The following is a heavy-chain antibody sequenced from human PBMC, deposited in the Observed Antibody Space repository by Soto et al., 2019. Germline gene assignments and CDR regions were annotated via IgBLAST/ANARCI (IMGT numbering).Heavy chain of an antibody. CDR2: IGGST. D-gene: IGHD3-22*01. CDR1: GFNFGSYA. V-gene: IGHV3-23*01. J-gene: IGHJ4*02. CDR3: AKRAFYYESSGFYYFDY. Sequence: GGSLRLSCVASGFNFGSYAMNWVRQAPGKGLEWVSVIGGSTDYADSVKGRFTISRDNSKDTPYLQMNSLRAEDTAVYYCAKRAFYYESSGFYYFDYWGQGTLVTVSS.